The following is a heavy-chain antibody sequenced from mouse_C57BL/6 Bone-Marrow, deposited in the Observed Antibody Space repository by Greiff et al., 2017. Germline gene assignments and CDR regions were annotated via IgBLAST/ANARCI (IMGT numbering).Heavy chain of an antibody. CDR2: ISSGSSTI. J-gene: IGHJ4*01. D-gene: IGHD1-3*01. CDR1: GFTFSDYG. Sequence: EVHLVESGGGLVKPGGSLKLSCAASGFTFSDYGMHWVRQAPEKGLEWVAYISSGSSTIYYADTVKGRFTISSDNAKNTLVLQMTRLRSEDAAMYCGASSGRAIDYWGQGTTVTVSS. CDR3: ASSGRAIDY. V-gene: IGHV5-17*01.